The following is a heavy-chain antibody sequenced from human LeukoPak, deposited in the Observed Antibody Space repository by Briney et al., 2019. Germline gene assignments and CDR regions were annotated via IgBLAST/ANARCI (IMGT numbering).Heavy chain of an antibody. V-gene: IGHV4-59*01. CDR2: IYYSGST. Sequence: SETLSLTCTVSGGSISSYYWSWIRQPAGKGLEWIGYIYYSGSTNYNPSLKSRVTISVDTSKNQFSLKLSSVTAADTAVYYCARDAYSSSWPYFQHWAQGTLVTVSS. CDR3: ARDAYSSSWPYFQH. CDR1: GGSISSYY. J-gene: IGHJ1*01. D-gene: IGHD6-13*01.